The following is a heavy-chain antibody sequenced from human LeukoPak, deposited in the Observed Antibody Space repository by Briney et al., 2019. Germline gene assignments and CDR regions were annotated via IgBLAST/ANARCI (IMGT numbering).Heavy chain of an antibody. Sequence: GGSLRLSRAASGFTFSTYSMNWVRQAPGKGLVWVSRINTDGSHINYADSVKGRFTFSRDNVKNTLYLQMNSLRAEDTAVYYCARIKVGATGIDYWGQGTLVTVSS. J-gene: IGHJ4*02. D-gene: IGHD1-26*01. CDR1: GFTFSTYS. V-gene: IGHV3-74*01. CDR2: INTDGSHI. CDR3: ARIKVGATGIDY.